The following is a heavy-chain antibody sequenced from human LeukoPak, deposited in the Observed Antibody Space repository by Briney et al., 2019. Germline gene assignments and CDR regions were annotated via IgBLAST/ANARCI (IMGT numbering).Heavy chain of an antibody. CDR3: ASGSGYDFGAPLDY. J-gene: IGHJ4*02. CDR1: RYTFTSYD. V-gene: IGHV1-8*03. Sequence: GASVKVSCKASRYTFTSYDIIWVRQATGQGREWMAWMNPNSGKKDYAQRFQGRVSITRNTSTSTAYMELSSLTSEDTAVYYCASGSGYDFGAPLDYWGQGTLVTVSS. D-gene: IGHD5-12*01. CDR2: MNPNSGKK.